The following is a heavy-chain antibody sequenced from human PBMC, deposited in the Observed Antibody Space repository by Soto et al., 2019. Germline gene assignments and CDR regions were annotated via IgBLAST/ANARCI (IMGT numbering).Heavy chain of an antibody. D-gene: IGHD3-22*01. V-gene: IGHV1-69*13. CDR2: IIPIFGTA. CDR1: GGTFSSYA. J-gene: IGHJ3*02. Sequence: SVKVSCKASGGTFSSYAISWVRQAPGQGLEWMGGIIPIFGTANYAQKFQGRVTITADESTSTAYMELSSLRSEDTAVYYCEIMIVVVKALGAFDIWGQGTMVTVSS. CDR3: EIMIVVVKALGAFDI.